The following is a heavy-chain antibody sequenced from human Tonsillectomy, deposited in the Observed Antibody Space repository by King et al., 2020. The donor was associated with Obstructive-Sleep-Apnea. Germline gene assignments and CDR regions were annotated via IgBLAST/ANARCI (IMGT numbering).Heavy chain of an antibody. D-gene: IGHD5-12*01. CDR3: AREAKKWLQTAYFDL. CDR1: GFTLRNYG. Sequence: VQLVESGGGVVRPGQSLRLSCATSGFTLRNYGMHWVRQAPGKGLEWVAVIWYDETKKNYADSVKGRFTISRDNSNNTLYLEMNSLRAEDTVVYYCAREAKKWLQTAYFDLWGQGTLVAVSS. V-gene: IGHV3-33*01. CDR2: IWYDETKK. J-gene: IGHJ4*02.